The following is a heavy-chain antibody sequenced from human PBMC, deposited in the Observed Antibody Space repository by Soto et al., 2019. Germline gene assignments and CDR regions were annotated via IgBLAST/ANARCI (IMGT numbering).Heavy chain of an antibody. CDR3: SKGPGFRWDGGSPPNWFNP. V-gene: IGHV3-23*01. D-gene: IGHD1-26*01. J-gene: IGHJ5*02. Sequence: EVRLLESGGGLVQPGGSLRLSCVASGFVFGDFVMNWVRQGQGKGLEWVSSIGGRDGSTYYADSVKGRFSISRDNSKNTGSLQNERLGGEGTAVLYRSKGPGFRWDGGSPPNWFNPWGQGTQVTVSS. CDR2: IGGRDGST. CDR1: GFVFGDFV.